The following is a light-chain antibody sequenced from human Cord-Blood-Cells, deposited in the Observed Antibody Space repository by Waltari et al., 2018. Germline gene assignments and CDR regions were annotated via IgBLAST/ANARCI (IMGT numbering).Light chain of an antibody. Sequence: QSALTQPASVSGSPGQSITISCTGTSSDVGSYNLVSWYQQHPGKAPKLMIYEVSKRPSGVSNRFSDSKSGNTASLTISGLQAEDEADYYCCSYAGSSTLFGGGTKLTVL. J-gene: IGLJ2*01. CDR1: SSDVGSYNL. CDR2: EVS. CDR3: CSYAGSSTL. V-gene: IGLV2-23*02.